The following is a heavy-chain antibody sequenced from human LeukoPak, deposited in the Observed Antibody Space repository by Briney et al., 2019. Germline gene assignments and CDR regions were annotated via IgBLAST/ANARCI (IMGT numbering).Heavy chain of an antibody. V-gene: IGHV4-39*07. CDR3: ARKENAYYYFDY. J-gene: IGHJ4*02. CDR2: IYYSGGT. Sequence: SETLSLTCTVSGGSISSTSYYWGWIRQPPGKGLEWIGSIYYSGGTYYNPSLKSRVTISVDTSKNQFSLKLSSVTAVDTAVYYCARKENAYYYFDYWGQGTLVTVSS. CDR1: GGSISSTSYY. D-gene: IGHD3-16*01.